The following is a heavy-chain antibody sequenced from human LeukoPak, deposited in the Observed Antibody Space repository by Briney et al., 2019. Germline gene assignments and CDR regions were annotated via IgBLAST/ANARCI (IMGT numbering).Heavy chain of an antibody. V-gene: IGHV1-69*01. J-gene: IGHJ3*02. CDR3: ARAPGYCSGGSCYSGAFDI. CDR2: IIPIFGTA. CDR1: GGTFSSYA. D-gene: IGHD2-15*01. Sequence: GSSVKVSCKASGGTFSSYAISWVRQAPGQGLEWMGGIIPIFGTANYAQKFQGRVTITADESTSTAYMELSSLRSEDTAVYYCARAPGYCSGGSCYSGAFDIWGQGAIITVSS.